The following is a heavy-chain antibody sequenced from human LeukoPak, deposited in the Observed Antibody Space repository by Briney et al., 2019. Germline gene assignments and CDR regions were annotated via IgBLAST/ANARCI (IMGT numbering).Heavy chain of an antibody. Sequence: GGSLRLSCSASGLTFSTYAMHWVRQAPGKGLEYASSISSNGDSTYYADSVKGRFTISRDNSKNTLYLQMSSLRAEDTAVYYCLKDATPMGSWGQGTLVTVSS. CDR3: LKDATPMGS. CDR2: ISSNGDST. J-gene: IGHJ4*02. V-gene: IGHV3-64D*06. D-gene: IGHD2-15*01. CDR1: GLTFSTYA.